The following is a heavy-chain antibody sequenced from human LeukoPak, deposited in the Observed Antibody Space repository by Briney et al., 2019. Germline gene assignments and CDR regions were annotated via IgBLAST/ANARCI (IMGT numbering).Heavy chain of an antibody. D-gene: IGHD1-26*01. CDR2: ISPSGGST. V-gene: IGHV1-46*01. J-gene: IGHJ5*02. CDR3: ARDPSGSFFNWFDP. CDR1: GYTFTSNY. Sequence: GASVKVSCRAFGYTFTSNYMHWVRQAPGQGPKWMGVISPSGGSTTYAQKFQGRVTLTRDMSTSTDYLELSSLRSEDTAVYYCARDPSGSFFNWFDPWGQGTLVTVSS.